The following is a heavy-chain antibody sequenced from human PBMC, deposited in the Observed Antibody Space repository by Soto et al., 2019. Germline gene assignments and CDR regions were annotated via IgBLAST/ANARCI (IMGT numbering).Heavy chain of an antibody. J-gene: IGHJ6*02. CDR3: ARPSGIAAAGPNYYYYGMDV. D-gene: IGHD6-13*01. V-gene: IGHV1-46*01. Sequence: ASVKVSCKASGYTFTSYLMHWVRQAPGQGLEWMGIINPSGGSTSYAQKFQGRVTITADKSTSTAYMELSSLRSEDTAVYYCARPSGIAAAGPNYYYYGMDVWGQGTTVTVSS. CDR1: GYTFTSYL. CDR2: INPSGGST.